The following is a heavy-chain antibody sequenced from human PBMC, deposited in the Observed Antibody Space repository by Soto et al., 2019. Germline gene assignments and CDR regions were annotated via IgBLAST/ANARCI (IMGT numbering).Heavy chain of an antibody. CDR1: GYGFISYS. J-gene: IGHJ6*03. CDR3: ARPCTGWMSADGRGV. D-gene: IGHD2-2*01. CDR2: IDPSDCYT. V-gene: IGHV5-10-1*01. Sequence: PVESLTIACMGPGYGFISYSISWVRQIPGKGLEWTGRIDPSDCYTGYSPSFQGHVTIPADRSTNTIYLQWSSLKASDTALYYCARPCTGWMSADGRGVWGKGSTVTI.